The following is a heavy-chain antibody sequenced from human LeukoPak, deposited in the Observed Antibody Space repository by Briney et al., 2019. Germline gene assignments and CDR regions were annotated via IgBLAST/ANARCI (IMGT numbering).Heavy chain of an antibody. V-gene: IGHV4-59*08. J-gene: IGHJ5*02. CDR1: GDSITNYY. Sequence: SETLSLTCTVSGDSITNYYWSWIRQPPGRGLEWIAYIDYSGSTNYNPSLKSRVTISVDTSKNQFSLKLSSVTAADTAVYYCARWYSSGWYGDWFDPWGQGTLVTVSS. D-gene: IGHD6-19*01. CDR2: IDYSGST. CDR3: ARWYSSGWYGDWFDP.